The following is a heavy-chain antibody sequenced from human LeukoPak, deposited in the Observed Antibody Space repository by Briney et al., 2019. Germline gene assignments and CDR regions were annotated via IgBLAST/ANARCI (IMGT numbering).Heavy chain of an antibody. CDR3: ARAAYSSTWYSRYFDL. CDR1: GFTFSSYG. J-gene: IGHJ2*01. D-gene: IGHD6-13*01. CDR2: IRYDGSNK. V-gene: IGHV3-30*02. Sequence: GGSLRLSCAASGFTFSSYGMHWVRQAPGKGLEWVAFIRYDGSNKYYADSVKGRFTISRENAKNSLYLQMNSLRAGDTAVYYCARAAYSSTWYSRYFDLWGRGTLVTVSS.